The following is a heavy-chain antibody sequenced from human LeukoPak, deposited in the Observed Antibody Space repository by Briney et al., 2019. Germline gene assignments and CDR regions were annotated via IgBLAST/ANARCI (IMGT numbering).Heavy chain of an antibody. CDR1: GGSISSYY. D-gene: IGHD5-24*01. J-gene: IGHJ6*02. V-gene: IGHV4-34*01. CDR3: ARGPHIGAGYSNYYYYGMDV. Sequence: SETLSLTCTVSGGSISSYYWSWIRQPPGKGLEWIGEINHSGSTNYNPSLKSRVTISVDTSKNQFSLKLSSVTAADTAVYYCARGPHIGAGYSNYYYYGMDVWGQGTTVTVSS. CDR2: INHSGST.